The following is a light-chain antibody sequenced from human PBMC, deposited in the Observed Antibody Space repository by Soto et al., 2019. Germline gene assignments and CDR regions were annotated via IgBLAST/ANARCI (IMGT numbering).Light chain of an antibody. CDR3: QQYNTWPGT. J-gene: IGKJ1*01. CDR2: GAS. V-gene: IGKV3D-15*01. Sequence: EIVLTQSPGTLSLSPGERATLSCRASQSVSNNYLAWYQQKPGQAPRLLIYGASNRATGIPDRFSGSGSGTEFTLTISSLQSEDFAVYYCQQYNTWPGTFGQGTKVDIK. CDR1: QSVSNN.